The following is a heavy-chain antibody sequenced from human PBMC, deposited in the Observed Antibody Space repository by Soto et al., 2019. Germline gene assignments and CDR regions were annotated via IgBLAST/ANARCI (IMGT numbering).Heavy chain of an antibody. D-gene: IGHD6-13*01. Sequence: PGGSLRLSCAASGFTFSSYAMNWVRQAPGKGLEWVSVISGSDGSTYYADSVKGRFTISRDNSKNTLNLQMNSLRAEDTAVYYCARRSSSWYFDYWGRGTLVTVSS. CDR1: GFTFSSYA. CDR3: ARRSSSWYFDY. J-gene: IGHJ4*02. V-gene: IGHV3-23*01. CDR2: ISGSDGST.